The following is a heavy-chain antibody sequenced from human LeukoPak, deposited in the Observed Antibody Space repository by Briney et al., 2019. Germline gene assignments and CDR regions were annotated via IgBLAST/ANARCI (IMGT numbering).Heavy chain of an antibody. D-gene: IGHD6-19*01. Sequence: SGKVSCKASGGTFSSYAISWVRQAPGQGLEWMGGIIPIFGTANYAQKFQGRVTITADESTSTAYMELSSLRSEDTAVYYCARSFIEQWLVFVYWGQGTLVTVSS. CDR2: IIPIFGTA. V-gene: IGHV1-69*13. CDR1: GGTFSSYA. CDR3: ARSFIEQWLVFVY. J-gene: IGHJ4*02.